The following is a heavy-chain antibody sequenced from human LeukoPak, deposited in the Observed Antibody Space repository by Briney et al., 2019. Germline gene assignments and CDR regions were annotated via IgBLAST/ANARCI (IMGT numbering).Heavy chain of an antibody. CDR3: ARLYDYVWGSYRHNWFDP. V-gene: IGHV4-4*07. J-gene: IGHJ5*02. D-gene: IGHD3-16*02. Sequence: SETLSLTCTVSGGSISSCYWSWIRQPAGKGLEWIGRIYTSGSTNYNPSLKSRVTMSVDTSKNQFSLKLSSVTAADTAVYYCARLYDYVWGSYRHNWFDPWGQGTLVTVSS. CDR1: GGSISSCY. CDR2: IYTSGST.